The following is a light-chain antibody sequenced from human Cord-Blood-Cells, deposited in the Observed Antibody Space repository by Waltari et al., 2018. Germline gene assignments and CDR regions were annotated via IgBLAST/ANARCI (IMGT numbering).Light chain of an antibody. CDR2: GNS. J-gene: IGLJ1*01. Sequence: QSVLTQPPSVSGAPGQRVTISCTGSSSTLGAGYDVRWYQLPGTAPKLLIKGNSNRTAGVPDRFSGSKSGTSASRAITGLQAEDEADYYCQSYDSSLSGSNVFGTGTKVTVL. CDR3: QSYDSSLSGSNV. V-gene: IGLV1-40*01. CDR1: SSTLGAGYD.